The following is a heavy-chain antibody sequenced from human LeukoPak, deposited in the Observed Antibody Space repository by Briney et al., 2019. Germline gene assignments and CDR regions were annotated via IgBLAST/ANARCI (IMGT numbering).Heavy chain of an antibody. CDR2: INHSGST. J-gene: IGHJ6*03. V-gene: IGHV4-34*01. CDR1: GGSFSGYY. D-gene: IGHD5-18*01. CDR3: ARVQLWVYYYMDV. Sequence: SETLSLTCAVYGGSFSGYYWSWIRQPPGKGLEWIGEINHSGSTNYNPSLKSRVTISVDTSKNQFSLKLSSVTAADTAVYYCARVQLWVYYYMDVWGKGTTATVSS.